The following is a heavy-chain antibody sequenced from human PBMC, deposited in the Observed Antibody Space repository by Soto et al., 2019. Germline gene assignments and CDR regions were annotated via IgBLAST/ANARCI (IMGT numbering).Heavy chain of an antibody. CDR1: GYTFTGYY. V-gene: IGHV1-2*02. J-gene: IGHJ2*01. CDR2: INPNSGGT. Sequence: QVQLVQSGAEVKKPGASVKVSCKASGYTFTGYYMHWVRQAPGQGLEWMGWINPNSGGTNYAQKSQGRVTMTRDTSISTAYMELRRLRSDDTAVYYCARDLSGITGTEWYFDLWGRGTLVTVSS. CDR3: ARDLSGITGTEWYFDL. D-gene: IGHD1-20*01.